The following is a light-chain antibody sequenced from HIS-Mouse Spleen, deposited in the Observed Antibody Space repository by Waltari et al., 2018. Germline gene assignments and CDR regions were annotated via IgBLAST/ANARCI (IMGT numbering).Light chain of an antibody. CDR3: QQRSNWPPYT. J-gene: IGKJ2*01. V-gene: IGKV3-11*01. CDR2: DAS. Sequence: EIVLTQSPATLSLSPGERATLSCRASQSVSSYLAWYQQNPGQAPRLLIYDASNRATGIPARFSGSGSGTDFTLTISSLEPEDFAVYCCQQRSNWPPYTFGQGTKLEIK. CDR1: QSVSSY.